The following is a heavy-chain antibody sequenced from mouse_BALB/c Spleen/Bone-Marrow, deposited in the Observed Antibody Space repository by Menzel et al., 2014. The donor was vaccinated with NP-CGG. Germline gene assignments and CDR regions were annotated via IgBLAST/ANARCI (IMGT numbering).Heavy chain of an antibody. CDR3: ARGYDYSSWFAY. V-gene: IGHV5-6-3*01. Sequence: EVMLVESGGGLVQPGGSLKLSCAASGFTFSSYGMSWVRQTPDKRLEMIATINVNGDTTYHPDSVKGRFTIPRDNVKNTLYLQMSSLKSEDTAMYYCARGYDYSSWFAYWGQGTLVTVSA. D-gene: IGHD2-4*01. CDR2: INVNGDTT. J-gene: IGHJ3*01. CDR1: GFTFSSYG.